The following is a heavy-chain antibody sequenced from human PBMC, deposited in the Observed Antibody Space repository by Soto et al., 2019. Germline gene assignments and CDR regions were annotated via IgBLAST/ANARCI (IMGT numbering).Heavy chain of an antibody. Sequence: QVQLVQSGSEVKKPGAPVKVSCKASGYTFTSYDITRVRQATGQGLEWMGWMNPNSGKTGYAPKCQGRITMTRNTSISPAYMELSRLRAENTAVYYCTREGVRGMDVRGQGTTVSVSS. V-gene: IGHV1-8*01. CDR1: GYTFTSYD. D-gene: IGHD3-16*01. CDR3: TREGVRGMDV. CDR2: MNPNSGKT. J-gene: IGHJ6*02.